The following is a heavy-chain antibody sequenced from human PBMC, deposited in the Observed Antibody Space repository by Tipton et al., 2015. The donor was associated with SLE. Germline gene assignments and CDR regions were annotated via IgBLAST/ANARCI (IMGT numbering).Heavy chain of an antibody. CDR2: IYSGGST. CDR1: GFTVSGSY. CDR3: ARSRSSGWPTGLDAFDI. J-gene: IGHJ3*02. V-gene: IGHV3-66*01. Sequence: VQLVQSGGGLVKPGRSLRLSCAASGFTVSGSYMSWVRQAPGKGLEWVSVIYSGGSTYYADSVKGRFTITRDNSKNTLYLQMNSLRAEDTAVYYCARSRSSGWPTGLDAFDIWGQGTMVTVSS. D-gene: IGHD6-19*01.